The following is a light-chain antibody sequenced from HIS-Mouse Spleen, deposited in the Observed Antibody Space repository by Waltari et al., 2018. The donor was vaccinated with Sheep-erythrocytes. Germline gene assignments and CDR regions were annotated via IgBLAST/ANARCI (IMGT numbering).Light chain of an antibody. CDR2: EVS. J-gene: IGLJ1*01. CDR3: CSYAGSYNHV. V-gene: IGLV2-11*01. CDR1: SSDVGGYNY. Sequence: QSALTQPRSVSGSPGQSVTISCTGTSSDVGGYNYVSWYQQHPGKAPKLMIYEVSKRPSGGPDRVSGSKSGNTASLTISGLQAEDEADYYCCSYAGSYNHVFATGTKVTVL.